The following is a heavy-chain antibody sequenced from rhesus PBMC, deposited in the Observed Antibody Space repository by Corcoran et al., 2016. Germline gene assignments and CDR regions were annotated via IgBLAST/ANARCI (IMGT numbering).Heavy chain of an antibody. V-gene: IGHV3-178*01. CDR1: GFTFSDYY. CDR2: NTNGGDRT. CDR3: TRANWGSDY. Sequence: EVQLVESGGGLAKPGGSLRLSCAASGFTFSDYYMAWVRQATGKGLEWVSRNTNGGDRTWYADSVKDRFTISRENAKNTLYLQMNSLRPGDTAVYCCTRANWGSDYWGQGVLVTVSS. J-gene: IGHJ4*01. D-gene: IGHD7-45*01.